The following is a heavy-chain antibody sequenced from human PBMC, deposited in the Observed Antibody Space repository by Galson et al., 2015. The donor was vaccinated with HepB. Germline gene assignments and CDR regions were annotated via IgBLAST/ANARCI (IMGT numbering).Heavy chain of an antibody. D-gene: IGHD3-3*01. CDR1: GYTFTSYG. CDR2: ISAYNGNT. CDR3: ARDRSITIFGVVIMCYYGMDV. Sequence: SVKVSCKASGYTFTSYGISWVRQAPGQGLEWMGWISAYNGNTNYAQKLQGRVTMTTDTSTSTAYMELRSLRSDDTVVYYCARDRSITIFGVVIMCYYGMDVWGQGTTVTVSS. J-gene: IGHJ6*02. V-gene: IGHV1-18*01.